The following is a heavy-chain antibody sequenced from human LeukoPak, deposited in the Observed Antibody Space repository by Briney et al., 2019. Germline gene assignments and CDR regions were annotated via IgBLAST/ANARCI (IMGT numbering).Heavy chain of an antibody. CDR2: INAGNGNT. CDR3: ARDRWYNWNDDYYGMDV. V-gene: IGHV1-3*01. J-gene: IGHJ6*02. D-gene: IGHD1-1*01. CDR1: GYTFTSYA. Sequence: ASVKVSCKASGYTFTSYAMHWVRQAPGQRLEWMGWINAGNGNTKYSQKFQGRVTITRDTSASTAYMELSSLRSEDTAVYYCARDRWYNWNDDYYGMDVWGQGTTVTVSS.